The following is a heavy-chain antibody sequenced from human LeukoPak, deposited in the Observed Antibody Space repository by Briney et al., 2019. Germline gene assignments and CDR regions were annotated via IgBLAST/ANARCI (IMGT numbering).Heavy chain of an antibody. D-gene: IGHD1-26*01. CDR2: ISSSSSYI. CDR3: AKGWEGGHAFDI. CDR1: GFTFSSYS. V-gene: IGHV3-21*01. J-gene: IGHJ3*02. Sequence: VGSLSLSCAASGFTFSSYSMNWLPQAPGKGLEGVSSISSSSSYIYYADSVKGRFTISRDNAKNSLYLQMNSLRAEDTAVYYCAKGWEGGHAFDIWGQGIMVNVSS.